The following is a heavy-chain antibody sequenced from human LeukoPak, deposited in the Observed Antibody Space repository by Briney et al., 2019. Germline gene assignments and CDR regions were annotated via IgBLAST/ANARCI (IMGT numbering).Heavy chain of an antibody. CDR2: IYSGGST. CDR3: AREDDSSGYLDY. V-gene: IGHV3-53*01. D-gene: IGHD3-22*01. J-gene: IGHJ4*02. Sequence: PGGSLRLSCAASGFTVSSNYMSWVRQAPGKGLEWVSVIYSGGSTYYADSVKGRFTISRDNSKDTLYLQMNSLRAEDTAVYYCAREDDSSGYLDYWGQGTLVTVSS. CDR1: GFTVSSNY.